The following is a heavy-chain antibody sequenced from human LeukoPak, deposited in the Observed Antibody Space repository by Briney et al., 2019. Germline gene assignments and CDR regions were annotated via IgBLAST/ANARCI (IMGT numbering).Heavy chain of an antibody. CDR1: GGSLSSGSFY. Sequence: PETLSLTCTVSGGSLSSGSFYWSWIRPPPGKGLERIGYLYYRGSSNYKPSLKRRITISIDTSKNQFSLKLRSVTAADTAVYYCARVRGPNYAYVWGSYRYPYYFDYWGQGTLVTVSS. J-gene: IGHJ4*02. D-gene: IGHD3-16*02. V-gene: IGHV4-61*01. CDR3: ARVRGPNYAYVWGSYRYPYYFDY. CDR2: LYYRGSS.